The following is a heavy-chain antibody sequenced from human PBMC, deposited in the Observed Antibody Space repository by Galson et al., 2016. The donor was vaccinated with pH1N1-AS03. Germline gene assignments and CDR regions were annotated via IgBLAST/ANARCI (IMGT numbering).Heavy chain of an antibody. CDR1: GFIFDNYA. V-gene: IGHV3-23*01. Sequence: SLRLSCAASGFIFDNYAMHWVRQAPGKGLEWVSSISVTGGSTYYADSVKGRFTISRDHSKNTLYLQMSSLRAEDTAVYYCAKDRSSWPPGWGSVDSWGQGTLVTVSS. J-gene: IGHJ4*02. CDR2: ISVTGGST. D-gene: IGHD6-13*01. CDR3: AKDRSSWPPGWGSVDS.